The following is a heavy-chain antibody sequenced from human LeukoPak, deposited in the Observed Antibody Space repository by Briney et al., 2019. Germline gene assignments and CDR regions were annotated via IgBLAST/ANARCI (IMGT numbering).Heavy chain of an antibody. Sequence: SVKVSCKXSGGTFSSNAISWVRQAPRQGLEWMGRIIPIFGTANYAQKFQGRVTITADESTSTAYMELSSLRSEDTAVYYCARDTDNWNDGNWFDPWGQGTLVTVSS. CDR2: IIPIFGTA. V-gene: IGHV1-69*01. D-gene: IGHD1-1*01. CDR3: ARDTDNWNDGNWFDP. CDR1: GGTFSSNA. J-gene: IGHJ5*02.